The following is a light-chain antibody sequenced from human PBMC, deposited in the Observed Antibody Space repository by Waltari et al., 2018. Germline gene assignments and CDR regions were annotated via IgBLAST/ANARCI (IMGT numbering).Light chain of an antibody. J-gene: IGLJ1*01. V-gene: IGLV3-1*01. CDR3: QAWDSSIPYV. Sequence: SYELTQPPSVSVSPGQTASIPCPGDKLGDKYACWYQQKPGQSPVLVIYQDSKRPSGIPERFSGSNSGNTATLTISGTQAMDEADYYCQAWDSSIPYVFGTGTKVTVL. CDR2: QDS. CDR1: KLGDKY.